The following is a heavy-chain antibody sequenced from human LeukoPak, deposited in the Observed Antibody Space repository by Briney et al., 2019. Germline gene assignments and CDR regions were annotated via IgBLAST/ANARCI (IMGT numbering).Heavy chain of an antibody. J-gene: IGHJ4*02. CDR2: VFTDGSS. Sequence: PSETLSLTCGVSGXSIRGYYWSWIRQPAGKGLEWIGRVFTDGSSNYNPSLKSRVTMSVDTSNNQFSLKLSSVTAADTAVYYCARDLGLSLDYWGQGTLVTVSS. CDR1: GXSIRGYY. V-gene: IGHV4-4*07. D-gene: IGHD3-16*01. CDR3: ARDLGLSLDY.